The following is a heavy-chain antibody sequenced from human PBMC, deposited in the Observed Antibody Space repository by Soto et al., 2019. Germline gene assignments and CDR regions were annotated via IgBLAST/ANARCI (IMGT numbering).Heavy chain of an antibody. CDR3: AVAVTGSRSPLAH. CDR2: IIPIYASP. J-gene: IGHJ4*02. V-gene: IGHV1-69*06. CDR1: GGTFSSNA. Sequence: QVQLVQSGAEVKKPGSSVKVSCKASGGTFSSNAISWVRQAPGQGLEWMGGIIPIYASPNYAQTFQGRVTVTADKPTSTAYLELSRLKFADSAIYYCAVAVTGSRSPLAHWGQGTLVIVSS. D-gene: IGHD3-9*01.